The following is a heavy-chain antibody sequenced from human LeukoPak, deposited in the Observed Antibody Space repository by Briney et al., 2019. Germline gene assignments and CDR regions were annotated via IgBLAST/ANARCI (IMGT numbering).Heavy chain of an antibody. Sequence: SETLSLTCTVSGGSISSSSYYWGWIRQPPGKGLEWIGSIYYSGSTYYNPSLKSRVTISVDTSKNQFSLKLSSVTAADTAVYYCARGLLWFGELFSFDYWGQGTLVTVSS. J-gene: IGHJ4*02. V-gene: IGHV4-39*01. CDR3: ARGLLWFGELFSFDY. CDR2: IYYSGST. CDR1: GGSISSSSYY. D-gene: IGHD3-10*01.